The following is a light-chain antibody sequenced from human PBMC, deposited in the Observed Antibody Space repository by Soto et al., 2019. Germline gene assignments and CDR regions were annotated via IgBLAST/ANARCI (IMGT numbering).Light chain of an antibody. Sequence: DIQMTQSPSSLSASVGDRVTITCRASQSISTYLNWFQQKPGQAPKLLIYGASSLQSGVPSRFRGSGSGTDFTLTITSLQPEDFATYYCQQSYTTPWTFGQGTKV. V-gene: IGKV1-39*01. CDR1: QSISTY. CDR3: QQSYTTPWT. CDR2: GAS. J-gene: IGKJ1*01.